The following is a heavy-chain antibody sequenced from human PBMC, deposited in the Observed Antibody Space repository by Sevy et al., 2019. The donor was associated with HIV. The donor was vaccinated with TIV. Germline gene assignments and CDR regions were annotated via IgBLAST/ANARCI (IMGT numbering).Heavy chain of an antibody. Sequence: ASVMVSCKASGYTFTSYGISWVRQAPGQGLEWMGWISAYNGNTNYAQKLQGRVTMTTDTSTSTAYMELRSLRSDDTAVYYCARDLDNWNENDAFDIWGQGTMVTVSS. CDR2: ISAYNGNT. J-gene: IGHJ3*02. V-gene: IGHV1-18*04. CDR1: GYTFTSYG. CDR3: ARDLDNWNENDAFDI. D-gene: IGHD1-20*01.